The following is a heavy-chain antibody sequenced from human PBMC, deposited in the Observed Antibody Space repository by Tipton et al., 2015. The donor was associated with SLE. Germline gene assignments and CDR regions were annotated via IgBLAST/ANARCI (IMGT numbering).Heavy chain of an antibody. D-gene: IGHD4-11*01. CDR1: GGSFSGYY. CDR3: ARLYSHSGIDYFDA. V-gene: IGHV4-34*01. CDR2: INHSVST. J-gene: IGHJ5*02. Sequence: TLSLTCAVYGGSFSGYYWSWIRQPPGKGLEWIGEINHSVSTNYNPSLKSRVTISVDTSKNQFSLKLSSVTAADTAVYYCARLYSHSGIDYFDAWGQGTLVPVSS.